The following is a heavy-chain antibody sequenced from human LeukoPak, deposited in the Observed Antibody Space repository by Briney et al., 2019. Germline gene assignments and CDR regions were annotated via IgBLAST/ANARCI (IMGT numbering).Heavy chain of an antibody. V-gene: IGHV3-21*01. J-gene: IGHJ6*03. D-gene: IGHD7-27*01. CDR1: GFTFSSYA. CDR3: ARSELGYSYHYMDV. Sequence: PGGSLRLSCAASGFTFSSYAMSWARQAPGKGLEWVSSISSSSSYIYYADSVKGRFTISRDNAKNSLYLQMNSLRAEDTAVYYCARSELGYSYHYMDVWGKGTTVTVSS. CDR2: ISSSSSYI.